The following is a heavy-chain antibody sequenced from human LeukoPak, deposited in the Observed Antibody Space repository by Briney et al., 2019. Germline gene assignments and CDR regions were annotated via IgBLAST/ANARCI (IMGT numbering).Heavy chain of an antibody. CDR2: INHSGST. V-gene: IGHV4-34*01. D-gene: IGHD3-10*01. CDR3: ARHRSVRGVIRRRDCFDY. CDR1: GGSFSGYY. Sequence: SETLSLTCAVYGGSFSGYYWSWIRQPPGKGLEWIGEINHSGSTNYNPSLKSRVTISVDTSKNQFSLKLSSVTAADTAVYYCARHRSVRGVIRRRDCFDYWGQGTLVTVSS. J-gene: IGHJ4*02.